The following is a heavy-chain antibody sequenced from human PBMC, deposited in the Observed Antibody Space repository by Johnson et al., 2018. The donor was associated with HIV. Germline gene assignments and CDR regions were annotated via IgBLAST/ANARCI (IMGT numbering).Heavy chain of an antibody. CDR3: ARDFPSPLDAFDI. J-gene: IGHJ3*02. V-gene: IGHV3-15*01. CDR2: IKSESDGGTT. Sequence: VQLVESGGGLIQPGGSLRLSCSVSGFTVNTNFMSWVRQAPGKGLVWVSRIKSESDGGTTDYPTPVQGRFTISRDDSKNTLYLQMNSLKTEDTAVYYCARDFPSPLDAFDIWGQGTMVTVSS. CDR1: GFTVNTNF.